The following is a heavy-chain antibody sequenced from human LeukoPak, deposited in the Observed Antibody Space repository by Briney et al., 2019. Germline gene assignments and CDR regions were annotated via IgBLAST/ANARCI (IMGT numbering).Heavy chain of an antibody. CDR1: GLSITINGED. V-gene: IGHV2-5*02. D-gene: IGHD2-15*01. J-gene: IGHJ4*02. CDR2: IFWDGDR. CDR3: AHSLRRPSCSGGNCYYFDY. Sequence: TSPTLENHTQTLPLTCTVNGLSITINGEDEGWIRQAPGKALEWLAIIFWDGDRRYNSSLRSRLTITSDNSKNQVVLIMTNMDPVDTATYFCAHSLRRPSCSGGNCYYFDYWGQGTLVTVSS.